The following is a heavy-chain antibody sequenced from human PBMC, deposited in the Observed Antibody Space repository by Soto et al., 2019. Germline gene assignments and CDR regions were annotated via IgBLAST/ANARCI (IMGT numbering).Heavy chain of an antibody. J-gene: IGHJ1*01. CDR1: GFTFSSYG. V-gene: IGHV3-33*01. D-gene: IGHD3-10*01. CDR3: AREGGFGPELEYFQH. Sequence: QVQLVESGGGVVQPGRSLRLSCAASGFTFSSYGMHWVRQAPGKGLEWVAVIWYDGSNKYYADSVKGRFTISRDNSKNTLYLQMNSLRAEDTAVYYCAREGGFGPELEYFQHWGQGTLVTVSS. CDR2: IWYDGSNK.